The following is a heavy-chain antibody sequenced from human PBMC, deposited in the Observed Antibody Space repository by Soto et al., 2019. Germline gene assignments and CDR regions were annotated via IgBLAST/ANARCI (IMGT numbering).Heavy chain of an antibody. CDR3: ARGEQYSGRIFDY. Sequence: QTLSLTCXITGDSVSSNSAVWSWVRQSPARGLEWLGRTYYRSKWYYEYAVSVRGRITINPDTSKNQYSLQLNSVTPEDTAVYFCARGEQYSGRIFDYWGQGTLVTVSS. V-gene: IGHV6-1*01. D-gene: IGHD1-26*01. J-gene: IGHJ4*01. CDR1: GDSVSSNSAV. CDR2: TYYRSKWYY.